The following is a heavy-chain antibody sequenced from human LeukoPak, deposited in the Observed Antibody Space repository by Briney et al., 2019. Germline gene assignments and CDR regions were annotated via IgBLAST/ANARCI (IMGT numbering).Heavy chain of an antibody. V-gene: IGHV4-59*01. J-gene: IGHJ4*02. Sequence: SETLSLTCAVYGGSFSGYYWSWIRQPPGKGLESIGYIYYSGSTNYNPSLKSRVTISVDTSKNQFSLKLSSVTAADTAVYYCARTPYGDPRRYYFDYWGQGTLVTVSS. CDR1: GGSFSGYY. D-gene: IGHD4-17*01. CDR2: IYYSGST. CDR3: ARTPYGDPRRYYFDY.